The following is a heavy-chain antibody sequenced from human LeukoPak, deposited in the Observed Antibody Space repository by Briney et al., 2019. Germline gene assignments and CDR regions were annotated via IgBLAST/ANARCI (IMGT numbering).Heavy chain of an antibody. V-gene: IGHV4-39*07. CDR1: GGSISSSSYY. Sequence: NPSETLSLTCTVSGGSISSSSYYWGWIRQPPGKGLEWIGSIYYSGSTYYNPSLKSRVTISVDKSKNQFSLKLSSVTAADTAVYYCARKDSPGNWFDPWGQGTLVTVSS. J-gene: IGHJ5*02. D-gene: IGHD2-15*01. CDR2: IYYSGST. CDR3: ARKDSPGNWFDP.